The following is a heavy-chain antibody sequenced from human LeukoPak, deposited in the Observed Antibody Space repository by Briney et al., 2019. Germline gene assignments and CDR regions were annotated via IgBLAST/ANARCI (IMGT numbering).Heavy chain of an antibody. CDR1: GGSISSGSYY. CDR3: ARDPEYYYGMDV. Sequence: SETLSLTCTVSGGSISSGSYYWSWIRQPAGKGLEWIGRIYTSGSTNYNPSLRSRVTMSVDTSKNQFSLKLSSVTAADTAVYYCARDPEYYYGMDVWGQGTTVTVSS. J-gene: IGHJ6*02. V-gene: IGHV4-61*02. CDR2: IYTSGST.